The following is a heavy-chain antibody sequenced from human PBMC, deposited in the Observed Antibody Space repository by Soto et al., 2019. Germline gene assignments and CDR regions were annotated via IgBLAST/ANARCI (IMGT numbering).Heavy chain of an antibody. CDR3: ASQLGLWFGESHHDY. Sequence: QVQLVQSGAEVKKPGSSVKVSCRASGGTFNNYAISWVRQAPGQGLEWMGGIIPIFGTANYAQKFQGRVTITADESTSTAYMELSSLRSEDTAVYYCASQLGLWFGESHHDYWGQGTLVTVSS. J-gene: IGHJ4*02. CDR1: GGTFNNYA. D-gene: IGHD3-10*01. CDR2: IIPIFGTA. V-gene: IGHV1-69*01.